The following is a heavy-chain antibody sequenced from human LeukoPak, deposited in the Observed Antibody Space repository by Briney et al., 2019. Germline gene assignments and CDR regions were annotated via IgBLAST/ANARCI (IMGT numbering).Heavy chain of an antibody. J-gene: IGHJ4*02. D-gene: IGHD6-6*01. CDR2: ISCSGGST. V-gene: IGHV3-23*01. CDR1: GFTFSSYA. Sequence: PGGSLRLSCAASGFTFSSYAMSWVRQAPGKGLKWVSAISCSGGSTYYADSVKGRFTISRDNSKNTLYLQMNSLRAEDTAVYYCAKDREDSSSPYYFDYWGQGTLVTVSS. CDR3: AKDREDSSSPYYFDY.